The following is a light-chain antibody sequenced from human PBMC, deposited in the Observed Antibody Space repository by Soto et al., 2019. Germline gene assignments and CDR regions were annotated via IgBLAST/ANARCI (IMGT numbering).Light chain of an antibody. CDR1: QGISSY. V-gene: IGKV1-8*01. J-gene: IGKJ3*01. Sequence: AIRMTQSPSSFSASTGDRVTITCRASQGISSYLAWYQQKPGKATKLLIYAASTLQSGVPSRFSGSGSGTDFNLTISCLQSEDVATYYCQQYYSYPITFGPGTKVDIK. CDR3: QQYYSYPIT. CDR2: AAS.